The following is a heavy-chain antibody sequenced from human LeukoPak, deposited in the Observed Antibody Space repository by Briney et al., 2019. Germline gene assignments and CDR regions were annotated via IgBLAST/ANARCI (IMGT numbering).Heavy chain of an antibody. CDR3: AKRGVVIRVILVGFHKEAYYFDS. CDR2: ISDSGGRT. J-gene: IGHJ4*02. CDR1: GITLSNYG. V-gene: IGHV3-23*01. Sequence: GGSLRLSCAVSGITLSNYGMSWVRQAPGKGLEWVAGISDSGGRTNYADSVKGRFTISRDNPKNTLHLQMNSLRAVDTAVYFCAKRGVVIRVILVGFHKEAYYFDSWGQGALVTVSS. D-gene: IGHD3-22*01.